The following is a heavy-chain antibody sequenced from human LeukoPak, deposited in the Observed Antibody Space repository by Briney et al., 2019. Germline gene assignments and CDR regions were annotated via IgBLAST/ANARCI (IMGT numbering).Heavy chain of an antibody. Sequence: ASVKVSCKASGYTFTSYAMHWVRQAPGQRLEWMGWINAGNGNTKYSQKFQGRVTITGDTSASTAYMELSSLRSEDTAVYYCARGYRVVFPDYWGQGTLVTVSS. J-gene: IGHJ4*02. CDR2: INAGNGNT. V-gene: IGHV1-3*01. CDR1: GYTFTSYA. D-gene: IGHD3-10*01. CDR3: ARGYRVVFPDY.